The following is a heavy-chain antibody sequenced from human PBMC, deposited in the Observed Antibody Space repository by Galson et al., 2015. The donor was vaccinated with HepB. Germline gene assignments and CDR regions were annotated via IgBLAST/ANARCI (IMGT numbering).Heavy chain of an antibody. CDR2: ITAYNGNT. CDR1: GYTFTSYG. J-gene: IGHJ6*03. V-gene: IGHV1-18*01. CDR3: ARNFQGMAGRPGYYYHYMDV. Sequence: SVKVSCKASGYTFTSYGISWVRQAPGQGLEWMGWITAYNGNTNYADKVQGRVTMTTDTSTSTAYMELRSLRSDDTAVYYCARNFQGMAGRPGYYYHYMDVWGKGTTVTVSS. D-gene: IGHD6-6*01.